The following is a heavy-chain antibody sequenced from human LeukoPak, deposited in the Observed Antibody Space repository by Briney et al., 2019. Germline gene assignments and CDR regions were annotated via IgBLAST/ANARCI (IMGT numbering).Heavy chain of an antibody. D-gene: IGHD6-6*01. V-gene: IGHV3-73*01. CDR3: TRQTVYSSFH. CDR1: GFTFSGSA. CDR2: IRSTANGYAT. Sequence: PGGSLRLSCAASGFTFSGSALHWVRQASGKGLEWVGRIRSTANGYATAYAASVKGRFTISRDDSKNTAYLQMDSLKTEDTAVYYCTRQTVYSSFHWGQGTLVTVSS. J-gene: IGHJ4*02.